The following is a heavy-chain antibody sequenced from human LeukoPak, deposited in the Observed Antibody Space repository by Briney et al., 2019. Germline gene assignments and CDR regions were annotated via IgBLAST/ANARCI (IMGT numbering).Heavy chain of an antibody. CDR3: ARDKGIVGATAY. D-gene: IGHD1-26*01. CDR1: GFTFDDYA. CDR2: ISWNSGSI. J-gene: IGHJ4*02. V-gene: IGHV3-9*01. Sequence: GGSLRLSCAASGFTFDDYAMHWVRQAPGKGLEWVSGISWNSGSIGYADSVKGRFTISRDNAKNTLYLQMNSLRAEDTAVYYCARDKGIVGATAYWGQGTLVTVSS.